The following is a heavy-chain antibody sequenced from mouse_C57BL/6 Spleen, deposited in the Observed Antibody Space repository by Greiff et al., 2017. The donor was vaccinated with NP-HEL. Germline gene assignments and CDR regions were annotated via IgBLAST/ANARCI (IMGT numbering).Heavy chain of an antibody. D-gene: IGHD1-1*01. CDR2: IYPGSGNT. V-gene: IGHV1-66*01. CDR1: GYSFTSYY. CDR3: ARSITTVVEEDWYFYG. J-gene: IGHJ1*03. Sequence: QVQLQQSGPELVKPGASVKISCKASGYSFTSYYIHWVKQRPGQGLEWIGWIYPGSGNTKYNEKFKGKATLTADKSSSTAYMQLSSLPSEDSAVYYCARSITTVVEEDWYFYGWGTGTTVTAAS.